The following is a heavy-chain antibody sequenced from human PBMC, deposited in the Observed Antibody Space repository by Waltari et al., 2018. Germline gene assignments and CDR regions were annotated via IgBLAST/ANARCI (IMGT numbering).Heavy chain of an antibody. V-gene: IGHV1-2*02. J-gene: IGHJ4*02. CDR2: INPNSGGT. CDR1: GYTFTGYY. D-gene: IGHD2-15*01. Sequence: QVQLVQSGAEVKKPGASVKVSCKASGYTFTGYYMHWVRQAPGQGLEWLGWINPNSGGTNYAKKFQGRVNMNRETSNRKAYMEVGRLRSDQTAGDYCARAFSPYCSGGRCYSFYYWGQGTLVTVSS. CDR3: ARAFSPYCSGGRCYSFYY.